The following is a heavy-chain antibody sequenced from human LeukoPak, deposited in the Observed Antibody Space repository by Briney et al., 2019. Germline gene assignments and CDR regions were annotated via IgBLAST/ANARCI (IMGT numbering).Heavy chain of an antibody. CDR3: AREGYDSRGYYLSGWFDP. CDR1: GGTFSSYA. Sequence: SVKVSCKASGGTFSSYAISWVRQAPGQGLEWMGRIIPILGIANYAQKFQGRVTITADKSTSTAYMELSSLRSEDTAVYYCAREGYDSRGYYLSGWFDPWGQGTLVTVSS. J-gene: IGHJ5*02. D-gene: IGHD3-22*01. V-gene: IGHV1-69*04. CDR2: IIPILGIA.